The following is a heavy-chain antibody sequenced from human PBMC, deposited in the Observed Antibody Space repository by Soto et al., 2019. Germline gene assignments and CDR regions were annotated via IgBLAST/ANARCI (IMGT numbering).Heavy chain of an antibody. J-gene: IGHJ6*02. V-gene: IGHV4-4*02. Sequence: PSETLSLTCGVSGDSITTYKWWTWVRQTPGKGLEWIGEIYDSGNTRYNPSLKSRVTISKDTSKNALSLKLNSVTVADTAVYYCATCQLGEYYYAMDIWGQGTTVTVSS. CDR3: ATCQLGEYYYAMDI. D-gene: IGHD7-27*01. CDR1: GDSITTYKW. CDR2: IYDSGNT.